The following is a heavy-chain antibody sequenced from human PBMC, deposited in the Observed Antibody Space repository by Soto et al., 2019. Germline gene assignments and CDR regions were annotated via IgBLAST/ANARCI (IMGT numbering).Heavy chain of an antibody. CDR1: GFIFKMYW. V-gene: IGHV3-74*01. CDR2: IYNDGTYS. Sequence: GGSLRLSCAASGFIFKMYWMHWVRQSPGEGLVWISRIYNDGTYSDYADSVRGRFTISRDNVNDTLYLQMNNLRAEDSGLYYCTRGPRPISTGTGAYWGQGTQVTVSS. J-gene: IGHJ4*02. D-gene: IGHD3-10*01. CDR3: TRGPRPISTGTGAY.